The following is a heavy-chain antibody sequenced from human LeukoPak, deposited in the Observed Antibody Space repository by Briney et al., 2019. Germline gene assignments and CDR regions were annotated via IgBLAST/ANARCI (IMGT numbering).Heavy chain of an antibody. CDR2: ISSSSSII. J-gene: IGHJ6*04. Sequence: GGSLRLSCAASGFTFSSYSMNWVRQAPGEGLEWVSDISSSSSIIYYADSVKGRFTISRDNAKNSLYLQMNSLRAEDTAVYYCAELGITMIGGVWGKGTTVTISS. V-gene: IGHV3-48*01. CDR3: AELGITMIGGV. CDR1: GFTFSSYS. D-gene: IGHD3-10*02.